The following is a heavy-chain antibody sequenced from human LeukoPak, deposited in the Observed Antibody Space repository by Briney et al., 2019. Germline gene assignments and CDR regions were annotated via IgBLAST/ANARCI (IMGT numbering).Heavy chain of an antibody. CDR2: IGSDGSGK. CDR3: AKGRSDFDY. J-gene: IGHJ4*02. CDR1: GFTFSTYG. V-gene: IGHV3-30*02. Sequence: GGSLRLSCAASGFTFSTYGMYWVRQAPGKGLEWVAFIGSDGSGKYHADSVKGRFTISRDNSKNTLSPQMSSLRAEDTAVYYCAKGRSDFDYWGQGTLVTVSS.